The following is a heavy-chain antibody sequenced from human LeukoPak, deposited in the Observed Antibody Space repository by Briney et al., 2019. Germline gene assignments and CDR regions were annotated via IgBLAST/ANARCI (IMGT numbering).Heavy chain of an antibody. CDR1: GYTFTSYG. V-gene: IGHV1-18*01. Sequence: ASVKVSCKASGYTFTSYGISWVRQAPGQGLEWMGWISAYNGNINYAQKLQGRVTMTTDTSTSTAYMELRSLRSDDTAVYYCARDLRIAVAGPFDYWGQGTLVTVSS. J-gene: IGHJ4*02. D-gene: IGHD6-19*01. CDR2: ISAYNGNI. CDR3: ARDLRIAVAGPFDY.